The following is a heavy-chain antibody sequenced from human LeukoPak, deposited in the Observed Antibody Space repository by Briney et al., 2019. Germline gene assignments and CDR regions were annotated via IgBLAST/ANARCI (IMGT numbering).Heavy chain of an antibody. CDR2: IIPILGIA. CDR3: ARGLSAARLNWFDP. CDR1: GYTFTGYY. J-gene: IGHJ5*02. V-gene: IGHV1-69*04. D-gene: IGHD6-6*01. Sequence: SVKVSCKASGYTFTGYYMHWVRQAPGQGLEWMGRIIPILGIANYAQKFQGRVTITADKSTSTAYMELSSLRSEDTAVYYCARGLSAARLNWFDPWGQGTLVTVSS.